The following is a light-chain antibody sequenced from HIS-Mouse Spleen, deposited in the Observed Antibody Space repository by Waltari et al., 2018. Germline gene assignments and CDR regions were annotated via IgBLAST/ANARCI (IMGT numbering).Light chain of an antibody. J-gene: IGKJ5*01. Sequence: EIVMTQSPATLSVSPGERATLSCRASQSVSSTLAWYQRKPGQATRLLIYGASTRATGMPARVSGSGSGTEFTLTISSRQSEDFAVYYCQQYNNWPPITFGQGTRLEIK. CDR1: QSVSST. CDR2: GAS. V-gene: IGKV3-15*01. CDR3: QQYNNWPPIT.